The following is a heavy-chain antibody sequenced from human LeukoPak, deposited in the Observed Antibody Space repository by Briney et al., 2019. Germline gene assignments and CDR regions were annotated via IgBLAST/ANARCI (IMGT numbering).Heavy chain of an antibody. Sequence: GGSLRLSCVVSGFTFSTYGMHWVRQAPGKGLEWVAFVHYDGSNKYYADSVRGRFTISRDNSKNTLYLEMNSLRAEDTAVYHCTNKDYYGSQSFAFDIWGQGTMVTVSS. CDR2: VHYDGSNK. CDR3: TNKDYYGSQSFAFDI. CDR1: GFTFSTYG. J-gene: IGHJ3*02. V-gene: IGHV3-30*02. D-gene: IGHD3-10*01.